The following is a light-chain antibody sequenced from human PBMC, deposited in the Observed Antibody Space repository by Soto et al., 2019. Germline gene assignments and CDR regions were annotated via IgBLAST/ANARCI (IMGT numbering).Light chain of an antibody. CDR2: DVS. CDR3: SSYTSSSTLS. CDR1: SSDVGGYNY. J-gene: IGLJ1*01. Sequence: QSVLTQPASVSGSPGQSITISCTGTSSDVGGYNYVSWYQQHPGKAPKLMIYDVSNRPSGVSNRFSGSKSGNTASLTISGLQAEDEADYYCSSYTSSSTLSFGTGTKSPS. V-gene: IGLV2-14*01.